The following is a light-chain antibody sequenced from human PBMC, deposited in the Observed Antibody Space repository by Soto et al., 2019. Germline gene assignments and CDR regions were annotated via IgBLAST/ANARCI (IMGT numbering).Light chain of an antibody. CDR2: GAS. CDR1: QSVSSSY. J-gene: IGKJ4*01. CDR3: QQYGSSPPVT. V-gene: IGKV3-20*01. Sequence: EIVLPQSPGTLSLSPGERATLSCRASQSVSSSYLAWYQQKPGQAPRLLIYGASSRATGIPDRFSGSGSGTDFTLTISRLEPEDFAVYYWQQYGSSPPVTFGGGTKVEIK.